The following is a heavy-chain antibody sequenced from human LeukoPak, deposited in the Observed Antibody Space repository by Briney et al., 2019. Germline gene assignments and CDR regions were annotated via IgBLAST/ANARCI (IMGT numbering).Heavy chain of an antibody. CDR2: ISYDGSNK. D-gene: IGHD6-19*01. Sequence: PGGSLRLSCAASGFTFSTYTMHWVRQAPGKGLEWVAVISYDGSNKYYADSVKGRFTISRDNSKNTLYLQMNSLRPEDTAVYYCARGLNTDDLAVAGVDYWGQGTLVTVSS. J-gene: IGHJ4*02. CDR3: ARGLNTDDLAVAGVDY. CDR1: GFTFSTYT. V-gene: IGHV3-30-3*01.